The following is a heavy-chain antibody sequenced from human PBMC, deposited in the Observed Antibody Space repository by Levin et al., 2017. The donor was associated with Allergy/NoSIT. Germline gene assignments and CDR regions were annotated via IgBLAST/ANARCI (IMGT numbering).Heavy chain of an antibody. CDR1: GFTFDDYA. J-gene: IGHJ6*02. CDR2: ISWDGGST. CDR3: AKEKPTVTANFGMDV. Sequence: PGGSLRLSCAASGFTFDDYAMHWVRQAPGKGLEWVSLISWDGGSTYYADSVKGRFTISRDNSKNSLYLQMNSLRAEDTALYHCAKEKPTVTANFGMDVWGQGTTVTVSS. V-gene: IGHV3-43D*03. D-gene: IGHD4-17*01.